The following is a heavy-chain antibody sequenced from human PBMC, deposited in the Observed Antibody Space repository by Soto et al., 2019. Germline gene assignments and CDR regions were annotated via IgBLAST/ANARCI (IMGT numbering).Heavy chain of an antibody. CDR3: VRDAVVSGVDYFDY. D-gene: IGHD2-8*01. CDR1: GFTFSTYW. V-gene: IGHV3-7*01. J-gene: IGHJ4*02. Sequence: EVQLMESGGGLVQPGGSLRLTCAASGFTFSTYWMSWVRQAPGKGLEWVANIRQDGGDKYFLDSVKGRFTISRDNAKRSLYLQMNSLRVEDTAVYYCVRDAVVSGVDYFDYWGQGTLVTVSS. CDR2: IRQDGGDK.